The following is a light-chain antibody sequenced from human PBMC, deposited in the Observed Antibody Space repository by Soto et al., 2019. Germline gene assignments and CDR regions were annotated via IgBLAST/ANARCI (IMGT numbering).Light chain of an antibody. V-gene: IGKV1-5*03. CDR2: KTS. CDR3: KQYSSYSRYT. Sequence: IQMTQSPSILSASVGVRVTITCRASQNINSWLAWYQQKPGKAPKLLIYKTSSLESGVPSRFSGSESGTEFTLTISSLQPDDFATYYCKQYSSYSRYTFGQGTKLEIK. CDR1: QNINSW. J-gene: IGKJ2*01.